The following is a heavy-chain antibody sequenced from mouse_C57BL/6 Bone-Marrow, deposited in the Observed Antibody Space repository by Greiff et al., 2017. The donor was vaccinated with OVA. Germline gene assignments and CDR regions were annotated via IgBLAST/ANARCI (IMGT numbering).Heavy chain of an antibody. V-gene: IGHV14-4*01. Sequence: EVKLMESGAELVRPGASVKLSCTASGFNIKDDYMHWVKQRPEQGLEWIGWIDPENGDTEYASKFQGKATITADTSSNTAYLQLSSLTSEDTAVYYCTSLLFPMDYWGQGTSVTVSS. CDR1: GFNIKDDY. CDR2: IDPENGDT. D-gene: IGHD2-1*01. CDR3: TSLLFPMDY. J-gene: IGHJ4*01.